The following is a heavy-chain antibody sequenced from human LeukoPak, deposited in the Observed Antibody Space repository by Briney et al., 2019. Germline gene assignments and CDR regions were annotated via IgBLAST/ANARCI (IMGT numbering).Heavy chain of an antibody. Sequence: GASVKVSCKASGYTFTGYYMHWVRQAPGQGLEWMGWINPNSGGTHYAQKFQGRVTMTRDTSINTAYMELSRLRSDDTAIYYCARGSSIVTSTIDWFDPWGQGALVAVSS. V-gene: IGHV1-2*02. CDR1: GYTFTGYY. J-gene: IGHJ5*02. D-gene: IGHD6-6*01. CDR3: ARGSSIVTSTIDWFDP. CDR2: INPNSGGT.